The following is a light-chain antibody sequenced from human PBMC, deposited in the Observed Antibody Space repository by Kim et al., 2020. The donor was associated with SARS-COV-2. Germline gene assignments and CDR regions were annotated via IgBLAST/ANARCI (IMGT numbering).Light chain of an antibody. J-gene: IGKJ1*01. CDR2: GAY. V-gene: IGKV1-6*01. CDR1: QGIGSD. CDR3: LQDYNFPWT. Sequence: ASVGDRVSITCRASQGIGSDLGWYQQKPGKAPKLLIYGAYSLQSGVPSRFSGSVSGTDFTLTISSLQPEDFGTYYCLQDYNFPWTFGQGTKVDIK.